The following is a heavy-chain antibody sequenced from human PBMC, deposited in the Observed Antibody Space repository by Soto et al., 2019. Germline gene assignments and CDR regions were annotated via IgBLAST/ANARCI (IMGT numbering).Heavy chain of an antibody. CDR3: VRDYLLTGFDP. D-gene: IGHD3-9*01. CDR1: GGSISNYY. CDR2: VYYSGST. Sequence: TLSLTCTVSGGSISNYYWTWVRQPPGKGLEWIGYVYYSGSTNYNPSLESRVTISIDASKNQFSLKMESVTAADTAVYYCVRDYLLTGFDPWGQGALVTVSS. J-gene: IGHJ5*02. V-gene: IGHV4-59*01.